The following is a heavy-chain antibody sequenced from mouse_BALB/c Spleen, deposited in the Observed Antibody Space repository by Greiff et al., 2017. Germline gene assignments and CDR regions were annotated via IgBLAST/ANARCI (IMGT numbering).Heavy chain of an antibody. CDR1: GFSLTSYG. Sequence: QVQLKQSGPGLVAPSQSLSITCTVSGFSLTSYGVHWVRQPPGKGLEWLGVIWAGGSTNYNSALMSRLSISKDNSKSQVFLKMNSLQTDDTAMYYCARDVGSYYYAMDYWGQGTSVTVSS. J-gene: IGHJ4*01. CDR3: ARDVGSYYYAMDY. D-gene: IGHD1-3*01. V-gene: IGHV2-9*02. CDR2: IWAGGST.